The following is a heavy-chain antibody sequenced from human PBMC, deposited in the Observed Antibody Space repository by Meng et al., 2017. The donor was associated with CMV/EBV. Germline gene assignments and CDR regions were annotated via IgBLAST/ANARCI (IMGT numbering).Heavy chain of an antibody. Sequence: GESLKISCAASGFTFSSYWMSWVRQAPGKGLEWVANIKQDGSEKYYVDSVKGRFTISRDNAKNSLYLQMNSLRAEDTAVYYCARNLIYCSSTSCYEGGAFDIWGQGTMVTV. CDR1: GFTFSSYW. J-gene: IGHJ3*02. V-gene: IGHV3-7*01. D-gene: IGHD2-2*01. CDR3: ARNLIYCSSTSCYEGGAFDI. CDR2: IKQDGSEK.